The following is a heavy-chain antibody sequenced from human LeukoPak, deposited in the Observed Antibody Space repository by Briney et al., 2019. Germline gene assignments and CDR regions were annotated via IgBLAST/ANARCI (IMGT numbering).Heavy chain of an antibody. V-gene: IGHV3-23*01. CDR3: AKDGIRVAGTSAWY. D-gene: IGHD6-19*01. CDR1: GFTFSSYA. CDR2: ISDSGGST. J-gene: IGHJ4*02. Sequence: GGSLRLSCAASGFTFSSYAMTWVRQAPGKGLEWVSGISDSGGSTYYADSVKGRFTISRDNSKNTMYLQMNSLRAEDTAVYYCAKDGIRVAGTSAWYWGEGTQVTVSS.